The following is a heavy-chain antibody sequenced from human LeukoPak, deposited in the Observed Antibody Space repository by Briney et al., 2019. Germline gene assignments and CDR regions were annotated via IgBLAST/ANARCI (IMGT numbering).Heavy chain of an antibody. Sequence: PSETLSLTCAVSGYSISSSNWWGWIRQPPGKGLEWIGYIYYSGSIYYNPSLKSRVTMSVDTSKNQFSLKLSSVTAADTAVYYCARVEIVVVITKSSWFDPWGQGTLVTVSS. CDR3: ARVEIVVVITKSSWFDP. CDR1: GYSISSSNW. CDR2: IYYSGSI. V-gene: IGHV4-28*05. J-gene: IGHJ5*02. D-gene: IGHD3-22*01.